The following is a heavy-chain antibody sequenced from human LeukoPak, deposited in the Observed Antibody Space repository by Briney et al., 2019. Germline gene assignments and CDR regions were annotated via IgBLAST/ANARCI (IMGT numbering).Heavy chain of an antibody. CDR3: AREWQGGIAAAGTRIEGDY. V-gene: IGHV3-7*01. CDR1: GFSVSGYW. J-gene: IGHJ4*02. Sequence: PGGSLSLSFAVSGFSVSGYWWTWVRQAPAKGREGVANIKQDGSEKNYVDAVKGRFTIARDNAENSLFLQMNSLRVQDTGVYYCAREWQGGIAAAGTRIEGDYWGQGTLVAVSS. CDR2: IKQDGSEK. D-gene: IGHD6-13*01.